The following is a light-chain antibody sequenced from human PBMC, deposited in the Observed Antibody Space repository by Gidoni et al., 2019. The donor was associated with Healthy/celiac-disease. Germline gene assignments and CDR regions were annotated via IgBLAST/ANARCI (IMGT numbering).Light chain of an antibody. CDR1: QGISSY. Sequence: DIQLTQSPSFLSASVGDRVTITCRASQGISSYLAWYQQKPGKAPKLLIYAASTFQSGVPSRFSGSGSGTEFTLTISSLQPEDFATYYCQQLNSYPPYTFGQGTKLEIK. CDR3: QQLNSYPPYT. CDR2: AAS. V-gene: IGKV1-9*01. J-gene: IGKJ2*01.